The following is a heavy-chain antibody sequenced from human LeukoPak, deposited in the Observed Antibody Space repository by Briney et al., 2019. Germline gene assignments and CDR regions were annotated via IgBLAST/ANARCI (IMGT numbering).Heavy chain of an antibody. CDR3: ARRFYSSSSFDY. V-gene: IGHV4-31*03. CDR2: IYYSGST. Sequence: PSETLSLTCTVSGGSITSGGYYWSWIRHHPGKGLEWIGYIYYSGSTHYNPSLKSRVTISVDTSKNQFSLKLSSVTAADTAVYYCARRFYSSSSFDYWGREPWSPSPQ. J-gene: IGHJ4*02. D-gene: IGHD6-6*01. CDR1: GGSITSGGYY.